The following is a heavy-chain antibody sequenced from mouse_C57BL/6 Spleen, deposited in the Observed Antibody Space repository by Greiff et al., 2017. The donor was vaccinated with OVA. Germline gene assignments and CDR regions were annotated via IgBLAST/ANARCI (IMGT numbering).Heavy chain of an antibody. CDR2: IYPRSGNT. J-gene: IGHJ2*01. V-gene: IGHV1-81*01. CDR3: AKITTVVPYYFDY. D-gene: IGHD1-1*01. Sequence: QVHVKQSGAELARPGASVKLSCKASGYTFTSYGISWVKQRTGQGLEWIGEIYPRSGNTYYNEKFKGKATLTADKSSSTAYMELRSLTSEDSAVYFCAKITTVVPYYFDYWGQGTTLTVSS. CDR1: GYTFTSYG.